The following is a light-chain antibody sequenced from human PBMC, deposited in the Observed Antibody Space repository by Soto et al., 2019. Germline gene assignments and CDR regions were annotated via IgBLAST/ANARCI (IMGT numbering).Light chain of an antibody. J-gene: IGLJ1*01. Sequence: QSALTQPASVSGSPGQSITISCTGTSSDVGRYNYDSWYQHHPGKAPKLMIYEVRNRPSGVSDRFSGSKSGNAASLTISGLQAEDEADYYCSSYITSTTYVFGAGTKLTVL. CDR1: SSDVGRYNY. CDR2: EVR. V-gene: IGLV2-14*01. CDR3: SSYITSTTYV.